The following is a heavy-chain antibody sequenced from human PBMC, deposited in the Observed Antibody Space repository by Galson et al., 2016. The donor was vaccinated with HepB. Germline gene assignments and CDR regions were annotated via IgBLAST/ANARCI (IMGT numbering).Heavy chain of an antibody. D-gene: IGHD2-8*02. Sequence: SLRLSCAASGFTFEDYNMHWVRQAPGKGLEWVSIISWDGGDTDYADSVKGRFSNSRDNNKNYLYLQMNSLRAEDTAVYYCARAVGYGHGAFDYWGQGTLVTVSS. V-gene: IGHV3-43*01. CDR3: ARAVGYGHGAFDY. CDR1: GFTFEDYN. CDR2: ISWDGGDT. J-gene: IGHJ4*02.